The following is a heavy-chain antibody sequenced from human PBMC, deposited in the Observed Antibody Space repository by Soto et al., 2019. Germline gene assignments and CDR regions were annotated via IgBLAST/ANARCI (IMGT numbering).Heavy chain of an antibody. CDR1: GFTFSSYE. V-gene: IGHV3-48*03. Sequence: GGSLRLSCAASGFTFSSYEMNWVRQAPGKGLEWVSYISSSGSTIYYADSVKGRFTISRDNAKNSLYLQMNSLRAEDTAVYYCARPGDYGGSSRPLRYYYYYGMDVWGQGTTVTVSS. J-gene: IGHJ6*02. D-gene: IGHD2-15*01. CDR2: ISSSGSTI. CDR3: ARPGDYGGSSRPLRYYYYYGMDV.